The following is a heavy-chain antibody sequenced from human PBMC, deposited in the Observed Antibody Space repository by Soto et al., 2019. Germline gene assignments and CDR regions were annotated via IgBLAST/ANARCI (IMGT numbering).Heavy chain of an antibody. V-gene: IGHV3-30*18. J-gene: IGHJ6*02. CDR3: AKDRRPNYYYGMDV. D-gene: IGHD6-25*01. CDR1: GFTFSSYG. Sequence: QVQLVESGGGVVQPGRSLRLSCAASGFTFSSYGMHWVRQAPGKGLEWVAVISYDGSNKYYADSVKGRFTISRDNSKNTLYLQMNCLRAEDTAVYYFAKDRRPNYYYGMDVWGQGTTVTVSS. CDR2: ISYDGSNK.